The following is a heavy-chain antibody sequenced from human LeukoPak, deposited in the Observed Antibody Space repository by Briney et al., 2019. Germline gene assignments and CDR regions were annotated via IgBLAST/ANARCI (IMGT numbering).Heavy chain of an antibody. CDR3: ARYCSGVSCYSGYDY. CDR2: IKQDGSEK. J-gene: IGHJ4*02. Sequence: TGGSLRLSCAASGFTFSSYWMSWVRQAPGKGLEWVANIKQDGSEKYYVDSVKGRFTISRDNSKNTLYLQMGSLRAEDMAVYYCARYCSGVSCYSGYDYWGQGTLVTVSS. CDR1: GFTFSSYW. V-gene: IGHV3-7*02. D-gene: IGHD2-15*01.